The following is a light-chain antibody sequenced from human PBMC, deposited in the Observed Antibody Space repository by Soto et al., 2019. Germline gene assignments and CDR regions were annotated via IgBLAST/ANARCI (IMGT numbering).Light chain of an antibody. J-gene: IGKJ5*01. CDR1: QSISTY. CDR3: QQTSSTPVT. CDR2: AAS. V-gene: IGKV1-39*01. Sequence: DIQMTQSPSSLSASVGNRVTITCGASQSISTYLNWYQQKPGKAPKLLIYAASSLQSGVPSRFRGSGSGTLFTLTISSLQPEDFATYYCQQTSSTPVTFGQGTRLEIK.